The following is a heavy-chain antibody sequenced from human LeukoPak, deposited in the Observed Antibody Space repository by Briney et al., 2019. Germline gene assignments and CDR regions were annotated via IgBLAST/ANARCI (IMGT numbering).Heavy chain of an antibody. V-gene: IGHV3-48*04. CDR1: GFTFSNYG. D-gene: IGHD5-24*01. CDR2: ISRSGSTI. J-gene: IGHJ4*02. Sequence: GGSLRLSCAASGFTFSNYGMNWVRQAPGKGLEWVSYISRSGSTIYYADSVKGRFTISRDNAKNSLYLQMNSLRAEDTAVYYCARDGYNSHFDYWGQGTLVTVSS. CDR3: ARDGYNSHFDY.